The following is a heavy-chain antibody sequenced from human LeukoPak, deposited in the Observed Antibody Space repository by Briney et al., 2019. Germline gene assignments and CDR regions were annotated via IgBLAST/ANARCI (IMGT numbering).Heavy chain of an antibody. V-gene: IGHV3-53*01. Sequence: GGSLRLSCAASGLTVSSNYMSWVRQAPGKGLEWVSVIYSGGSRYYADSVKGRFTISRDNSKNTLYLQMNSLRAEDTAVYYCARSWAVVSPLDYWGRGTLVTVSS. CDR3: ARSWAVVSPLDY. CDR1: GLTVSSNY. CDR2: IYSGGSR. J-gene: IGHJ4*02. D-gene: IGHD4-23*01.